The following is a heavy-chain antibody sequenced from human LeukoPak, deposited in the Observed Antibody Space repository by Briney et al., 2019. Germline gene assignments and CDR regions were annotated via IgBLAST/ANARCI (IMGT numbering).Heavy chain of an antibody. CDR1: GGSISSYY. Sequence: PSETLSLTCTVSGGSISSYYWSWIRQPAGKGLDWIGRIYTSGSTNYNPSLKSRVTMSVDTSKNQFSLKLSSVTAADTAVYYCARSSGQYCSSTSCYPVYFDYWGQGTLVTVSS. J-gene: IGHJ4*02. CDR2: IYTSGST. D-gene: IGHD2-2*01. V-gene: IGHV4-4*07. CDR3: ARSSGQYCSSTSCYPVYFDY.